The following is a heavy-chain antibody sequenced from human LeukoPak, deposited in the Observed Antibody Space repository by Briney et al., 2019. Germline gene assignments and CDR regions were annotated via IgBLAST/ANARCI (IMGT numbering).Heavy chain of an antibody. CDR2: NNHSGSA. V-gene: IGHV4-34*01. D-gene: IGHD3-10*01. Sequence: SETLSLTCAVYGGSFSGYYWSWIRQPPGKGLEGIGENNHSGSANYNPSLKSRVTISVDTSKNQFSLKLSSVPAADTAVYYCAREPPPRGYRAYGSGVNWCDPWGRGTLVTVSS. CDR3: AREPPPRGYRAYGSGVNWCDP. J-gene: IGHJ5*02. CDR1: GGSFSGYY.